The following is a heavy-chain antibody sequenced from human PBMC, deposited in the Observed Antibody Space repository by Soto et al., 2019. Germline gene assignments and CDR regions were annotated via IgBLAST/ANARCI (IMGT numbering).Heavy chain of an antibody. D-gene: IGHD4-17*01. CDR2: VYYRGRS. V-gene: IGHV4-39*01. CDR1: GGSATNSSYY. J-gene: IGHJ4*02. Sequence: SETLSLTCTVSGGSATNSSYYWGWIRQSPGKGLEWIGSVYYRGRSYSKSSVKSRVTISVDTSKNRFSPSLNSVTASDTAVYFCVSQRTTVPTQAYFDYWGPGALVTVSS. CDR3: VSQRTTVPTQAYFDY.